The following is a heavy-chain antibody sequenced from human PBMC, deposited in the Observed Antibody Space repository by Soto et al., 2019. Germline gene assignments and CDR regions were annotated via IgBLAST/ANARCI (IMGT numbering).Heavy chain of an antibody. V-gene: IGHV4-31*03. CDR1: GGSISSGGYY. CDR3: AREMGDYYGDYYYYYMDV. Sequence: PSETLSLTCTVSGGSISSGGYYWSWIRQHPGKGLEWIGYIYYNGSTYYNPSLKSRVTISVDTSKNQFSLKLSSVTAADTAVYYCAREMGDYYGDYYYYYMDVWGKGTTVTVSS. D-gene: IGHD3-10*01. CDR2: IYYNGST. J-gene: IGHJ6*03.